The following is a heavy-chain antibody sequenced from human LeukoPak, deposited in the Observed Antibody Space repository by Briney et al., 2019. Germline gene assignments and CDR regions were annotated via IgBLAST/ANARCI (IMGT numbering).Heavy chain of an antibody. CDR1: GGSISSSNYY. CDR2: ISYSGST. D-gene: IGHD6-13*01. V-gene: IGHV4-39*01. Sequence: SETLSLTCTVSGGSISSSNYYWAWIRQPPGKGLEWIGSISYSGSTSYNPSLKSRVTISVDTSKKQFSLKLSSVTAADTAVYYCARGPTGFSSTWYVTWGQGTLVTVSS. J-gene: IGHJ5*02. CDR3: ARGPTGFSSTWYVT.